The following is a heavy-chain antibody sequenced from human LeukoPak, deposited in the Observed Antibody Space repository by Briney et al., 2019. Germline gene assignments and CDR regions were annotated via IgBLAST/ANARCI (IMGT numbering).Heavy chain of an antibody. CDR1: GFTFSSYS. CDR2: ISGSGGST. CDR3: AKTMVRGASTPYYFDY. Sequence: GGSLRLSCAASGFTFSSYSMNWVRQAPGKGLEWVSAISGSGGSTYYADSVKGRFTISRDNSKNTLYLQMNSLRAEDTAVYYCAKTMVRGASTPYYFDYWGQGTLVTVSS. V-gene: IGHV3-23*01. J-gene: IGHJ4*02. D-gene: IGHD3-10*01.